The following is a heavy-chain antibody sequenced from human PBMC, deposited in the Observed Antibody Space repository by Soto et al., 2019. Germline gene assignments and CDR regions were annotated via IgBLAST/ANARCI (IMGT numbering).Heavy chain of an antibody. V-gene: IGHV4-31*03. D-gene: IGHD3-3*01. CDR2: IYYSGST. Sequence: TLSLTCTVSGGSISSGGYYWSWIRQHPGKGLEWIGYIYYSGSTYYSPSLKSRVTISVDTSKNQFSLKLSSVTAADTAVYYCARGRRITIFGVVPPFDYWGQGTLVTVSS. J-gene: IGHJ4*02. CDR1: GGSISSGGYY. CDR3: ARGRRITIFGVVPPFDY.